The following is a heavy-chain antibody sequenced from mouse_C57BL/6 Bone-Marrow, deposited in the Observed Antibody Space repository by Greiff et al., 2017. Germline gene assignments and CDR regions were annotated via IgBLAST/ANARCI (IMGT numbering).Heavy chain of an antibody. CDR3: ARGYSNYGDY. CDR2: ISSGSSTI. CDR1: GFTFSDYG. Sequence: EVQLVESGGGLVKPGGSLKLSCAASGFTFSDYGMHWVRQAPEKGLEWVAYISSGSSTISYADTVKGRFTISRDNAKNTLFLQMTSLRSEDTAMYYCARGYSNYGDYWGKGTSVTVSS. D-gene: IGHD2-5*01. J-gene: IGHJ4*01. V-gene: IGHV5-17*01.